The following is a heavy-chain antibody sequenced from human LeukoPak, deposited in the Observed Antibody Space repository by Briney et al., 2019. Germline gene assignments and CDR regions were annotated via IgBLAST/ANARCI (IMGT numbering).Heavy chain of an antibody. CDR3: ARGPIVVVTATPYYYYGMDV. D-gene: IGHD2-21*02. CDR2: INHSGST. J-gene: IGHJ6*02. V-gene: IGHV4-34*01. CDR1: GGSFSGYY. Sequence: SETLSLTCAVYGGSFSGYYWSWIRQPPGKGLEWIGEINHSGSTNYNPSLKSRVTISVDTSKNQFSLKLSSVTAADTAAYYCARGPIVVVTATPYYYYGMDVWGQGTTVTVSS.